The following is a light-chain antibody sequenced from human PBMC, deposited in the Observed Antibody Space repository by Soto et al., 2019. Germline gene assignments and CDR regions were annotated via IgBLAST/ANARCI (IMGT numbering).Light chain of an antibody. CDR2: LGS. CDR1: QSLLHSNGYNY. Sequence: DIVMTQSPLYMPVTPGEPTPISCRSSQSLLHSNGYNYLDWYLQKPGQSPQLLIYLGSNRASGVPDRFSGSGSGTDFTLKISRVEAEDVGVYYCMQALQTPWTFGQGTKVDIK. V-gene: IGKV2-28*01. CDR3: MQALQTPWT. J-gene: IGKJ1*01.